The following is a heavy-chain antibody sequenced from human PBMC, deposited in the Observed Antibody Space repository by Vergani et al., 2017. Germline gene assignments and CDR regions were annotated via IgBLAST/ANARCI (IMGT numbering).Heavy chain of an antibody. V-gene: IGHV3-30*02. J-gene: IGHJ4*02. CDR2: TRYDGIVE. CDR3: ATAGEAYCRGASCYDFFEY. Sequence: VQLLESGGNLIQPGGSLRLSCGASGFTFTNYGMHWVRQAPGKGLEWVAFTRYDGIVEYYGDSVRGRFTIARDNSKNTLYLQMNRLRPEDTAVYYCATAGEAYCRGASCYDFFEYWGQGTLVTVAS. CDR1: GFTFTNYG. D-gene: IGHD2-15*01.